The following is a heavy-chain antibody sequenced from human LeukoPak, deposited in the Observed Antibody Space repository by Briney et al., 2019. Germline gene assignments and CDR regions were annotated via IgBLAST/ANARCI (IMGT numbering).Heavy chain of an antibody. Sequence: ASVKVSCKASGYTFTSYYMHWVRQAPGQGLEWMGIINPSGGSTSYAQKFQGRITMTRDTSTSTVYMELSSLRSEDTAVYYCARCGEASYDILTGYSRFDSWGQGTLVTVSS. CDR1: GYTFTSYY. CDR2: INPSGGST. CDR3: ARCGEASYDILTGYSRFDS. J-gene: IGHJ4*02. V-gene: IGHV1-46*01. D-gene: IGHD3-9*01.